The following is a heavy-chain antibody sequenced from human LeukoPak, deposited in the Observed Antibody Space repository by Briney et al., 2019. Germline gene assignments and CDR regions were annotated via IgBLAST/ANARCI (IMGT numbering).Heavy chain of an antibody. V-gene: IGHV4-61*05. CDR2: IYYSGSA. CDR1: GGSISSRSYY. J-gene: IGHJ4*02. Sequence: SETLSLTCTVSGGSISSRSYYWGWIRQPPGKGLEWIGYIYYSGSASYNPSLKSRVTISVDTSKSQFSLKLSSVTAADTAVYYCARGGRYVSSWSYWGQGTLVTVSS. CDR3: ARGGRYVSSWSY. D-gene: IGHD6-13*01.